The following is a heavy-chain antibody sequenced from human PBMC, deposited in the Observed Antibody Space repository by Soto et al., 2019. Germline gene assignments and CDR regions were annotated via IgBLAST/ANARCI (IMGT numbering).Heavy chain of an antibody. CDR1: GDTFKNCV. J-gene: IGHJ6*02. CDR3: AAELGFGKLSVV. Sequence: QVQVVQSGVEVRSPGSSVKVSCKASGDTFKNCVISWVRQAPGQGLEWMGGIIPLFGTTDFAQRFQGRLTITTDESTTTAYMELSRLRSEDTAPYYCAAELGFGKLSVVWGQGTTVIVSS. CDR2: IIPLFGTT. V-gene: IGHV1-69*01. D-gene: IGHD3-10*01.